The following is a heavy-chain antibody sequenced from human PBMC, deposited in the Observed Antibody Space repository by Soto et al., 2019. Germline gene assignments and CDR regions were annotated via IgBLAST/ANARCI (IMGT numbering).Heavy chain of an antibody. J-gene: IGHJ6*02. CDR3: ARRGITMVRGVTDYYYGMDV. CDR2: IIPIFGTA. Sequence: GASVKVSCKASGGTFSSYAISWVRQAPGQGLEWMGGIIPIFGTANYAQKFQGRVTITADKSTSTAYMELSSLRSEDTAVYYCARRGITMVRGVTDYYYGMDVWGQGTTVTVSS. D-gene: IGHD3-10*01. CDR1: GGTFSSYA. V-gene: IGHV1-69*06.